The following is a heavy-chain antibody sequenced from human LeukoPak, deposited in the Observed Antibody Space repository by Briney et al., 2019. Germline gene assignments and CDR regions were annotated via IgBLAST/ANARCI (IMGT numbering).Heavy chain of an antibody. Sequence: KFQGRVTITRDTSASTAYMELSSLRSEDTAVYYCARARRDSSGYYYFDYWGQGTLVTVSS. D-gene: IGHD3-22*01. J-gene: IGHJ4*02. V-gene: IGHV1-3*01. CDR3: ARARRDSSGYYYFDY.